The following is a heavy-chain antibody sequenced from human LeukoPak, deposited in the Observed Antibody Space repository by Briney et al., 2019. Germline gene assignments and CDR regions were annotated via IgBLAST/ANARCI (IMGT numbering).Heavy chain of an antibody. CDR2: ISYDGSNK. Sequence: PGGSLRLSCAASGVTFSSYAMHWVRQAPGKGLEWGAVISYDGSNKYYADSVKGRFTISRDNAKHSLYLQMNSLRAEDTAVYYCARDAAKGMVRGARYYYYMDVWGKGTTVTVSS. CDR3: ARDAAKGMVRGARYYYYMDV. CDR1: GVTFSSYA. D-gene: IGHD3-10*01. V-gene: IGHV3-30*04. J-gene: IGHJ6*03.